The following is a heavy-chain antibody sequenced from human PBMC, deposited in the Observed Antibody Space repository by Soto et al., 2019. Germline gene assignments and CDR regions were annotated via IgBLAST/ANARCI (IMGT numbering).Heavy chain of an antibody. J-gene: IGHJ3*02. CDR3: AKDPTRITLTAFDI. D-gene: IGHD1-20*01. Sequence: PGGSLRLSCAASGFTFSSYSMNWVRQAPGKGLEWVSSISSSSSYIYYADSVKGRFTISRDNAKNSLYLQMNSLRAEDTAIYYCAKDPTRITLTAFDIWGQGTMVTVSS. V-gene: IGHV3-21*01. CDR2: ISSSSSYI. CDR1: GFTFSSYS.